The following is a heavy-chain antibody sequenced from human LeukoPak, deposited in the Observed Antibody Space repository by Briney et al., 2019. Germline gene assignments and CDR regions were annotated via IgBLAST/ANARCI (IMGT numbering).Heavy chain of an antibody. CDR1: GYTFTGYY. J-gene: IGHJ6*03. Sequence: GASVKVSCKASGYTFTGYYMHWVRQAPGQGLEWMGWINPNSGGTNYAQKFQGGVTMTRDTSISTAYMELSRLRSDDTAVYYCAREEEYKTAMDVWGKGTTVTVSS. V-gene: IGHV1-2*02. CDR3: AREEEYKTAMDV. D-gene: IGHD1-1*01. CDR2: INPNSGGT.